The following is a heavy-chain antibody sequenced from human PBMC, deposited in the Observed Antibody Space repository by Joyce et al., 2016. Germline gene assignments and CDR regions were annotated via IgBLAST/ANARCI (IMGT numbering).Heavy chain of an antibody. CDR3: ARMIGSDMGGTLFKWFAP. V-gene: IGHV4-59*01. Sequence: QVLLQESGPGLVKPSETLSITCTVSGGSCANYYWSWVRQPPGKGLEWMASTVAGGTSNADPALKRRAAISLGGSRNQVFLRLSSVAAADAAVYYWARMIGSDMGGTLFKWFAPWGQGSLVAVSS. D-gene: IGHD1-26*01. CDR2: TVAGGTS. J-gene: IGHJ5*02. CDR1: GGSCANYY.